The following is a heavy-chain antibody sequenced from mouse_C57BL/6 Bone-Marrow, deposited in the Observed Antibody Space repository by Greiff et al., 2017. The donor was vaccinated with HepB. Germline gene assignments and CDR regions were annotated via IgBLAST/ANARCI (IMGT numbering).Heavy chain of an antibody. CDR2: ISDGGSYT. J-gene: IGHJ4*01. CDR1: GFTFSSYA. CDR3: AREVTTRIYYYAMDY. Sequence: EVNVVESGGGLVKPGGSLKLSCAASGFTFSSYAMSWVRQTPEKRLEWVATISDGGSYTYYPDNVKGRFTISRDNAKNNLYLQMSHLKSEDTAMYYCAREVTTRIYYYAMDYWGQGTSVTVSS. V-gene: IGHV5-4*01. D-gene: IGHD2-1*01.